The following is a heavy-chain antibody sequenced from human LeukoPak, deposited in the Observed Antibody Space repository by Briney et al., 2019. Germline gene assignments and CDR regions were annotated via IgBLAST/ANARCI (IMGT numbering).Heavy chain of an antibody. CDR3: ARLRGIVVPAAIGYFQH. D-gene: IGHD2-2*01. V-gene: IGHV5-51*01. Sequence: GEPLHISGKAPGSTSTSSSSGWSGQIPGKGLGWLGIIYPGDSDTRYSPSFQGPVTISADKSISTAYLQWSSLKGADTAMYYCARLRGIVVPAAIGYFQHWGQGTLVTVSS. J-gene: IGHJ1*01. CDR1: GSTSTSSS. CDR2: IYPGDSDT.